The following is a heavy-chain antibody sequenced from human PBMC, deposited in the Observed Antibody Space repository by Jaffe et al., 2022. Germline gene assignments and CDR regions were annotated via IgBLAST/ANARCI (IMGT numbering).Heavy chain of an antibody. J-gene: IGHJ3*02. V-gene: IGHV1-46*01. CDR1: GYTFTSYY. CDR2: INPSGGST. Sequence: QVQLVQSGAEVKKPGASVKVSCKASGYTFTSYYMHWVRQAPGQGLEWMGIINPSGGSTSYAQKFQGRVTMTRDTSTSTVYMELSSLRSEDTAVYYCARDSERITMIVVVKNNAFDIWGQGTMVTVSS. D-gene: IGHD3-22*01. CDR3: ARDSERITMIVVVKNNAFDI.